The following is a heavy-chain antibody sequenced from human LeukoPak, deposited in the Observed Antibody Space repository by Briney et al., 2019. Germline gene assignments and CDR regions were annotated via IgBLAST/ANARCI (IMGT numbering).Heavy chain of an antibody. D-gene: IGHD3-10*01. J-gene: IGHJ2*01. Sequence: GGSLRLSCEGSGFSVSTNYMNWVRQAPGKGLEWVSILYSGGSTYYADSVKGRFTVSKDSSKNTLYLHMNSLRAEDTAVYYCARVGDHYHWYLDVWGRGTLVTASS. V-gene: IGHV3-53*01. CDR1: GFSVSTNY. CDR2: LYSGGST. CDR3: ARVGDHYHWYLDV.